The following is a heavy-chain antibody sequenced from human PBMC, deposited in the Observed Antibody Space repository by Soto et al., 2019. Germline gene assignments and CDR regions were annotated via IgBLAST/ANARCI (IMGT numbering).Heavy chain of an antibody. J-gene: IGHJ6*03. V-gene: IGHV4-59*08. Sequence: SETLSLTCTVSGGSINTYYWSWIRQPPGKGLEWIGYIYYSGSTNHNPSLQSRVTISVDTSKNQFSLKLTSVTAADTAVYYCARRGSSWFYIYVRGKGNTVTVS. CDR2: IYYSGST. D-gene: IGHD6-13*01. CDR3: ARRGSSWFYIYV. CDR1: GGSINTYY.